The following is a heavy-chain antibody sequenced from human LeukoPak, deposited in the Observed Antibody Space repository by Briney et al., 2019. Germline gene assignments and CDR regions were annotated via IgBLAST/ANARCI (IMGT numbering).Heavy chain of an antibody. Sequence: SETLSLTCTVSGYSISSSKWRSWVRQSPVKGLEWIGEIYLYGTTNYNPSFTSRVTMSVDRSRNQFSLKLTSVTAADTAVYYCARQKWEQQGRDYYFNGLDVWGPGTTVIVSS. CDR3: ARQKWEQQGRDYYFNGLDV. CDR1: GYSISSSKW. CDR2: IYLYGTT. J-gene: IGHJ6*02. V-gene: IGHV4-4*02. D-gene: IGHD1/OR15-1a*01.